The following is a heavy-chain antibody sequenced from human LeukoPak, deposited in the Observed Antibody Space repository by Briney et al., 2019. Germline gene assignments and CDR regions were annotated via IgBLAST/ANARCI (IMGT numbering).Heavy chain of an antibody. CDR2: ISGSGGST. J-gene: IGHJ4*02. CDR1: GFTFSSYA. CDR3: ARVEMADDY. D-gene: IGHD5-24*01. V-gene: IGHV3-23*01. Sequence: GGSLRLSCAASGFTFSSYAMSWVRQAPGKGLEWVSAISGSGGSTYYADSVKGRFTISRDNAKNSLYLQMNSLRAEDTAVYYCARVEMADDYWGQGTLVTVSS.